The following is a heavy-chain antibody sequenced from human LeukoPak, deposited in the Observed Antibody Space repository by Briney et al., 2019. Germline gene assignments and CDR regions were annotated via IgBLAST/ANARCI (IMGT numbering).Heavy chain of an antibody. Sequence: SETLSLTCTVSGGSIGSYYWSWIRQPPGKGLEWIGYIGYSGRTNYNPSLKSRVTISVDTSKNQFSLNLRSVTAADTAVYYCARDAGHCSGSDCPRWFDPWGRGTLVTVSS. CDR1: GGSIGSYY. J-gene: IGHJ5*02. CDR2: IGYSGRT. CDR3: ARDAGHCSGSDCPRWFDP. D-gene: IGHD2-15*01. V-gene: IGHV4-59*01.